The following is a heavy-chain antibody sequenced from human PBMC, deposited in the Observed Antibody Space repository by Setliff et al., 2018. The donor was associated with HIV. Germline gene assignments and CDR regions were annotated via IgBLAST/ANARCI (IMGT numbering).Heavy chain of an antibody. CDR3: ARNQGDSSGWYAGDY. CDR1: GYTFTSYP. V-gene: IGHV1-46*01. CDR2: INTSGGSA. D-gene: IGHD6-19*01. Sequence: ASVKVSCKASGYTFTSYPMHWVRQAPGQGLEWMGVINTSGGSAGYAEKFRGRVTMTRDTSTSTVYMGLRNLRSEDTAVYYCARNQGDSSGWYAGDYWGHGTLVTVFS. J-gene: IGHJ4*01.